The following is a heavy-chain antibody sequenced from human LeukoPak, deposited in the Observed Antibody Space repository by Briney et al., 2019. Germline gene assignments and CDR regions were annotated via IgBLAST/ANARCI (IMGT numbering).Heavy chain of an antibody. CDR1: GGSISSFY. J-gene: IGHJ5*01. CDR3: SRAVLAPKSENWFDS. Sequence: PSETLSLTCTVSGGSISSFYWSWIRQPPGKGLEWIGYIYYTGSTNYNSSLKSRVTISVDTSKNQFSLNLSSVTAADTAMYYCSRAVLAPKSENWFDSGGQGTLVTVPS. D-gene: IGHD6-6*01. V-gene: IGHV4-59*01. CDR2: IYYTGST.